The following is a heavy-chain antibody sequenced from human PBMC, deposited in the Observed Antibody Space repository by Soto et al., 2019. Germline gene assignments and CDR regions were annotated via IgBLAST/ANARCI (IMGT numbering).Heavy chain of an antibody. CDR3: AGGGPRDGYRDLDY. CDR2: INNDGSRT. V-gene: IGHV3-74*01. CDR1: GFTFSNYW. Sequence: EVQVVESGGALVQPGGSLRLSCAASGFTFSNYWMHWVRQVPGEGLVWVSSINNDGSRTWYADSVRGRIAMSRDNARNLVDLPMNRLGGGGTGGLYRAGGGPRDGYRDLDYWGPGTQVTVSS. D-gene: IGHD5-18*01. J-gene: IGHJ4*02.